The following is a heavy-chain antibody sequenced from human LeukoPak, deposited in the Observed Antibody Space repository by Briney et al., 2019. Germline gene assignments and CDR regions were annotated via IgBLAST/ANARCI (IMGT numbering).Heavy chain of an antibody. CDR3: ARDRGGRDGYNYRFDY. D-gene: IGHD5-24*01. Sequence: SVKVSCKASVGTFSSYAICWVRQAPGQGLEWMGRIIPIFGTANYAQKFQGRVTITADESTSTAYMELSSLRSEDTAVYYCARDRGGRDGYNYRFDYWGQGTLVTVSS. CDR1: VGTFSSYA. J-gene: IGHJ4*02. CDR2: IIPIFGTA. V-gene: IGHV1-69*13.